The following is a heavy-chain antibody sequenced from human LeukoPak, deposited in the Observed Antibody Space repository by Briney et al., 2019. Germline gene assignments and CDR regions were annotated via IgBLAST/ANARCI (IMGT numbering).Heavy chain of an antibody. J-gene: IGHJ4*02. Sequence: GGSLRLSCAASGFTFSSYAMSWVRQAPGKGLEWVSAISGSGGSTYYADSVKGRFTISRDNSKNTLYLQMNSLRVEDTAVYYCAKVRDDSSGYYYSYYFDYWGQGTLVTVSS. D-gene: IGHD3-22*01. CDR2: ISGSGGST. CDR3: AKVRDDSSGYYYSYYFDY. CDR1: GFTFSSYA. V-gene: IGHV3-23*01.